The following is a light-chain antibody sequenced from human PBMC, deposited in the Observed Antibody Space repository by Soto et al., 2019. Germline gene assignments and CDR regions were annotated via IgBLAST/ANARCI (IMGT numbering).Light chain of an antibody. J-gene: IGKJ1*01. CDR3: QQYLNSPWT. CDR2: DGS. Sequence: EVVLTQSPATLSLSPGEGATLSCRASQSVSSYLAWLQQKFGQSLTLLIYDGSSRATAIPDRFSGSGSGTGFSLTITRLEPEDFAVYYCQQYLNSPWTFGQGTKVDIK. V-gene: IGKV3-20*01. CDR1: QSVSSY.